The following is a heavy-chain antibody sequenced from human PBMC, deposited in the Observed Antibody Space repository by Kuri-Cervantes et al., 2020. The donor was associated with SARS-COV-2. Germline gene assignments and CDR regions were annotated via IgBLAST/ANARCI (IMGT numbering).Heavy chain of an antibody. V-gene: IGHV4-34*01. J-gene: IGHJ4*02. CDR3: ARGSVVPAANDY. CDR2: INHSGST. D-gene: IGHD2-2*01. Sequence: SETLSLTCAVYGGSFSGYYWSWIRQPPGKGLEWIGEINHSGSTNYNPSLKSRDTISVDTSKNQFSLKLSSVTAADTAVYYCARGSVVPAANDYWGQGTLVTVSS. CDR1: GGSFSGYY.